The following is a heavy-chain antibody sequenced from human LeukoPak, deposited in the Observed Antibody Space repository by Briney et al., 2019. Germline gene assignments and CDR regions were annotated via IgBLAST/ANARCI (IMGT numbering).Heavy chain of an antibody. J-gene: IGHJ4*02. CDR1: GGTFSSYA. CDR2: IIPIFGTA. D-gene: IGHD1-14*01. V-gene: IGHV1-69*05. Sequence: RGASVKVSCKASGGTFSSYAISWVRQAPGQGLEWMGGIIPIFGTANYAQRFQGRVTMTRNTSISTAYMELSSLRSEDTAVYYCARLNRFDYWGQGTLVIVSS. CDR3: ARLNRFDY.